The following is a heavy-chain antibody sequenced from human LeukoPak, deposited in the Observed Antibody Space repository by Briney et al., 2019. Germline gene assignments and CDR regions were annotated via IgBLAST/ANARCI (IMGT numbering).Heavy chain of an antibody. V-gene: IGHV3-23*01. CDR3: ARSSSSSWYPYDAFDI. CDR2: ISGSGGST. CDR1: GFTFSSYA. Sequence: PGGSLRLSCAASGFTFSSYAMSWVRQAPGKGLEWVSAISGSGGSTYYADSVKGRFTISRDNAKNSLYLQMNSLRAEDTAVYYCARSSSSSWYPYDAFDIWGQGTMVTVSS. J-gene: IGHJ3*02. D-gene: IGHD6-13*01.